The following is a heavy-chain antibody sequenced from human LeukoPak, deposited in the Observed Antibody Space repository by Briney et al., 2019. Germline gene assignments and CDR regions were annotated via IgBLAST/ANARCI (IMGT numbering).Heavy chain of an antibody. Sequence: SETLPLTCTVSGGSISTYYWSWIRQPPGKGLEWIGYIYYSGSTNYSPSLKSRVTISVDTSKNQFSLKLSSVTAADTALYYCARVTRGYNYGSDYWGQGTLVTVSS. J-gene: IGHJ4*02. CDR1: GGSISTYY. D-gene: IGHD5-18*01. V-gene: IGHV4-59*01. CDR2: IYYSGST. CDR3: ARVTRGYNYGSDY.